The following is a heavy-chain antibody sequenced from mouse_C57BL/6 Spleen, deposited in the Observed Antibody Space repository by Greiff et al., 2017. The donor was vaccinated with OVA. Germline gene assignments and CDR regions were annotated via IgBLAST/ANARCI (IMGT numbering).Heavy chain of an antibody. CDR2: IDPETGGT. CDR3: TRGPRYYRASMWYFDV. J-gene: IGHJ1*03. Sequence: VQLQQSGAELVRPGASVTLSCKASGYTFTDYEMHWVKQTPVHGLEWIGAIDPETGGTAYNQKFKGKAILTADKSSSAAYMELRSLTSEDSAVYYCTRGPRYYRASMWYFDVWGTGTTVTVSS. V-gene: IGHV1-15*01. CDR1: GYTFTDYE. D-gene: IGHD2-14*01.